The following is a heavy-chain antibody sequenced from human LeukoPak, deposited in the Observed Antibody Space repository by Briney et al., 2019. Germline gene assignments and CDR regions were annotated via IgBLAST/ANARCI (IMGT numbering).Heavy chain of an antibody. Sequence: GGSLRLPCAASGFTFSSYGMHWVRQAPGKGLEWVAVISYDGSNKYYADSVKGRFTISRDNSKNTLYLQMNSLRAEDTAVYYCAKGLRGGDVLWGEYFQHWGQGTLVTVSS. CDR1: GFTFSSYG. D-gene: IGHD2-21*02. CDR2: ISYDGSNK. J-gene: IGHJ1*01. V-gene: IGHV3-30*18. CDR3: AKGLRGGDVLWGEYFQH.